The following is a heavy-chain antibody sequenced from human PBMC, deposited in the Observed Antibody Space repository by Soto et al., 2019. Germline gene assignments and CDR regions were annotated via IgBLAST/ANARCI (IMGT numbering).Heavy chain of an antibody. CDR1: GDSVSSNNVA. V-gene: IGHV6-1*01. J-gene: IGHJ3*02. CDR3: ARGINSAIES. CDR2: TYYRSKWYN. Sequence: SQTLSLTCVISGDSVSSNNVAWNWIRQSPSRGLEWLGRTYYRSKWYNNYAVSVKSRTTINADTSKNQFSLQLASVTPEDTAVYYCARGINSAIESWGRGTMVTVSS. D-gene: IGHD1-1*01.